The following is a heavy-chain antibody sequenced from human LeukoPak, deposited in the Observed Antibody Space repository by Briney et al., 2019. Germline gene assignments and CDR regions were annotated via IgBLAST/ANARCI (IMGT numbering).Heavy chain of an antibody. CDR3: ARDLGSSTVTTAFDY. D-gene: IGHD4-17*01. J-gene: IGHJ4*02. CDR2: ISRTGNTI. Sequence: CISRTGNTIYYRDSVKGRFTISRDNANNLLHLQMDNLRAEDTAVYYCARDLGSSTVTTAFDYWGQGTLVTVSS. V-gene: IGHV3-11*01.